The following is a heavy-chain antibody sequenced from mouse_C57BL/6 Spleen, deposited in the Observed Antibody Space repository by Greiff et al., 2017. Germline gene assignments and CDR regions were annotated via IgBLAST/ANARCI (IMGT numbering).Heavy chain of an antibody. CDR1: GFTFSSYA. J-gene: IGHJ2*01. D-gene: IGHD1-1*01. Sequence: EVQGVESGEGLVKPGGSLKLSCAASGFTFSSYAMSWVRQTPEKRLEWVAYISSGGDYIYYADTVKGRFTISRDNARNTLYLQMSSLKSEDTAMYYCTRDRYYGSSQYYFDYWGQGTTLTVSS. CDR2: ISSGGDYI. V-gene: IGHV5-9-1*02. CDR3: TRDRYYGSSQYYFDY.